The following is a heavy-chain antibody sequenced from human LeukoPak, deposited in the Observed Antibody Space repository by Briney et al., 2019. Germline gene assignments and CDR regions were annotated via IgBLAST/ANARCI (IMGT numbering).Heavy chain of an antibody. Sequence: SETLSLTCAVYGGSFSGYYWSWIRQPPGKGLEWIGEINHSGSTNYNPSLKSRVTISVDTSKNQFSLKLSSVTAADTAVYYCASRYSYGHGGFDYWGQGTLVTVSS. J-gene: IGHJ4*02. D-gene: IGHD5-18*01. CDR2: INHSGST. CDR3: ASRYSYGHGGFDY. V-gene: IGHV4-34*01. CDR1: GGSFSGYY.